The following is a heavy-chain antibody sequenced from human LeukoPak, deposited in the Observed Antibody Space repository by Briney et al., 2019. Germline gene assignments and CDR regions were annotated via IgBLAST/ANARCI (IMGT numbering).Heavy chain of an antibody. CDR3: ARGWEWYSSGWYRGDAFDI. D-gene: IGHD6-19*01. CDR1: GFTFSSYS. CDR2: ISSSSSYI. Sequence: GGSLRLSCAASGFTFSSYSMNWVRQAPGKGPEWVSSISSSSSYIYYADSVKGRFTISRDNAKNSLYLQMNSLRAEDTAVYYCARGWEWYSSGWYRGDAFDIWGQGTMVTVSS. V-gene: IGHV3-21*01. J-gene: IGHJ3*02.